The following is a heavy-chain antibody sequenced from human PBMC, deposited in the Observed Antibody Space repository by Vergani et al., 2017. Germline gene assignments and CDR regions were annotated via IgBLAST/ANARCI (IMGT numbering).Heavy chain of an antibody. CDR2: IFSNDEK. Sequence: QVTLKESGPVLVKPTETLTLTCTVSGFSLSNARMGVSWIRQPPGKALEWLAHIFSNDEKSYSTSLKSRLTISKDTSKSQVVLTMTNMDPVDTATYYCARRGDSSGYYSYYFDYWGQGTLVTVSS. D-gene: IGHD3-22*01. J-gene: IGHJ4*02. V-gene: IGHV2-26*01. CDR3: ARRGDSSGYYSYYFDY. CDR1: GFSLSNARMG.